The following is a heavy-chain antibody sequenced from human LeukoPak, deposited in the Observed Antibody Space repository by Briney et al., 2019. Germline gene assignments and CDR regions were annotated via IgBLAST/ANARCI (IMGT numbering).Heavy chain of an antibody. V-gene: IGHV1-18*01. CDR2: ISAYNGNT. Sequence: ASVKVSCKASGYTFTSYGISWVRQAPGQGLEWMGWISAYNGNTNYAQKLQGRVTMTTDTSTSTAYMELRSLRSDDTAAYYCARAVAARYCSGGSCYSWFDPWGQGTLVTVSS. D-gene: IGHD2-15*01. CDR3: ARAVAARYCSGGSCYSWFDP. CDR1: GYTFTSYG. J-gene: IGHJ5*02.